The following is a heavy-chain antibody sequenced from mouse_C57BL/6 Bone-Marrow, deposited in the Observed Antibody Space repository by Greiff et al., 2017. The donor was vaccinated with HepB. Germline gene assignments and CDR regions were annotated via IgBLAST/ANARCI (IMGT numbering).Heavy chain of an antibody. CDR2: IDPSDSET. J-gene: IGHJ1*03. D-gene: IGHD2-5*01. CDR1: GYTFTSYW. V-gene: IGHV1-52*01. CDR3: ARTGAYYSNPWYCDV. Sequence: QVQLQQPGAELVRPGSSVKLSCKASGYTFTSYWMHWVKQRPIQGLEWIGNIDPSDSETHYNQKFKDKATLTVDKSSRTAYMQLSSLTSADSAVYYCARTGAYYSNPWYCDVWGTGTTVTVSS.